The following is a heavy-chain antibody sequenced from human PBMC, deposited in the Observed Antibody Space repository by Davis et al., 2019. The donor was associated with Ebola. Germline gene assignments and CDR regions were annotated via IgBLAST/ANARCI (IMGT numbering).Heavy chain of an antibody. CDR3: ASFEMATPFDY. Sequence: GESLKISCAASGFTFSDYYMSWIRQAPGKGLEWVSYISSSGSTIYYADSVKGRFTIFRDNAKNSLYLQMNSLRAEDTAVYYCASFEMATPFDYWGQGTLVTVSS. D-gene: IGHD5-24*01. CDR1: GFTFSDYY. CDR2: ISSSGSTI. J-gene: IGHJ4*02. V-gene: IGHV3-11*04.